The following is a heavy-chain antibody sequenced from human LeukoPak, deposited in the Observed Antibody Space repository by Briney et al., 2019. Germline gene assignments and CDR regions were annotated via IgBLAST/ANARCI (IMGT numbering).Heavy chain of an antibody. V-gene: IGHV1-3*01. Sequence: ASVKVSCKASGYTFTSYAMHWVRQAPGQRLEWMGWINAGNGNTKYSQKFQGRVTITRDTSASTAYMELSSLRSEDTAVYYCARLPYNIVVVPAAKNYFDYWGQGTLVTVSS. J-gene: IGHJ4*02. CDR2: INAGNGNT. CDR1: GYTFTSYA. CDR3: ARLPYNIVVVPAAKNYFDY. D-gene: IGHD2-2*01.